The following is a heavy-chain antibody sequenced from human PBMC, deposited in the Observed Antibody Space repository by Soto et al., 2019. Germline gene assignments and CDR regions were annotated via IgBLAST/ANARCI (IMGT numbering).Heavy chain of an antibody. V-gene: IGHV4-30-2*01. CDR3: ARVVKSPYYCGMDV. Sequence: QLQLQESGSGLVKPSQTLSLTCAVSGGSISSGGYSWSWIRQPPGKGLEWIGYIYHSGSTYYNPSLKSRVTISLDRSKHQFSLKLSSVTAADTAVYYCARVVKSPYYCGMDVWGQGTTVTVSS. D-gene: IGHD2-21*01. CDR1: GGSISSGGYS. J-gene: IGHJ6*02. CDR2: IYHSGST.